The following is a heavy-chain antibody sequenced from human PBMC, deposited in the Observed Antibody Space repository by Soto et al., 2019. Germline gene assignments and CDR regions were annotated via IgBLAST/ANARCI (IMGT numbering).Heavy chain of an antibody. D-gene: IGHD3-3*01. CDR3: ARPFGVSTLPDGFAV. CDR2: IYYTGST. J-gene: IGHJ3*01. Sequence: SETLSLTCTVSGGSIAGSKYYWAWIRQPPGKGLEWIGSIYYTGSTYYNPSLKSRVTIAVATSKSQFSLKLSSVTAADTAVCYCARPFGVSTLPDGFAVWGQGTMVTVSS. V-gene: IGHV4-39*01. CDR1: GGSIAGSKYY.